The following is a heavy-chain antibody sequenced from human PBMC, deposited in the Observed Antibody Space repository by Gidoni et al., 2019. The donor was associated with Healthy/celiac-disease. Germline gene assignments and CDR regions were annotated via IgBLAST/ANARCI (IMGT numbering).Heavy chain of an antibody. CDR2: ISSSSSYI. V-gene: IGHV3-21*01. J-gene: IGHJ4*02. CDR3: ARRRYVDY. CDR1: GFTFSSSS. Sequence: EVQLVESGGGLVKPGGALRLYCAASGFTFSSSSMNWVRQAPGKGLEWVSSISSSSSYIYYADSVKGRFTISRDNANNSLYLQMNSLRAEDTAVYYCARRRYVDYWGQGTLVTVSS.